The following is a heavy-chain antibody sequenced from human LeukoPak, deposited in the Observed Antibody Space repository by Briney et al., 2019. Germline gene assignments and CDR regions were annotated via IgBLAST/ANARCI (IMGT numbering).Heavy chain of an antibody. J-gene: IGHJ4*02. D-gene: IGHD1-1*01. CDR3: ASHLERHPYYFDY. V-gene: IGHV1-69*05. CDR2: IIPIFGTA. CDR1: GGTFSSYA. Sequence: SVKVSCKASGGTFSSYAISCVRQAPGQGLEWMGGIIPIFGTANYAQKFQGRVTITTDESTSTAYMELSSLRSEDTAVYYCASHLERHPYYFDYWGQGTLVTVSS.